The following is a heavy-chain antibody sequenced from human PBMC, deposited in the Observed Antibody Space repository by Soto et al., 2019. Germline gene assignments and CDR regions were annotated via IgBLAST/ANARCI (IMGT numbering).Heavy chain of an antibody. D-gene: IGHD4-17*01. CDR2: IWYDGSNK. V-gene: IGHV3-33*01. CDR1: GFTFSSYG. Sequence: GGSLRLSCAASGFTFSSYGMHWVRQAPGKGLEWVAVIWYDGSNKYYADSVKGRFTISRDNSKNTLYLQMNSLRAEDTAVYYCARGGYDDYYFDYWGQGTLVTVSS. CDR3: ARGGYDDYYFDY. J-gene: IGHJ4*02.